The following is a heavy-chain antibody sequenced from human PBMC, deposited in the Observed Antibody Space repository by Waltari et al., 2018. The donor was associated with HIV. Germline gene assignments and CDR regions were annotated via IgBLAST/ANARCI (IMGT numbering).Heavy chain of an antibody. V-gene: IGHV4-34*01. CDR3: ARTGDHDSSFHWYFDL. D-gene: IGHD3-22*01. Sequence: QVQLQQWGAGLLKPSETLSPTCAVYGGSFRGYYGRWIRHPPAKGLEWIGEINHSGSTNYNPSLKSRVTISVDTSKNQFSLKLSSVTAADTAVYYCARTGDHDSSFHWYFDLWGRGTLVTVSS. J-gene: IGHJ2*01. CDR1: GGSFRGYY. CDR2: INHSGST.